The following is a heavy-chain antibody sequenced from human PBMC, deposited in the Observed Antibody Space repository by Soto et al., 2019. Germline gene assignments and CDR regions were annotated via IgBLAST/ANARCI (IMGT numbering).Heavy chain of an antibody. CDR3: ARDRLGYCSGGSCYLFDY. V-gene: IGHV3-30-3*01. J-gene: IGHJ4*02. CDR2: ISYDGSNK. CDR1: GFTFSSYA. D-gene: IGHD2-15*01. Sequence: PGGSLRLSCAASGFTFSSYAMHWVRQAPGKGLERVAVISYDGSNKYYADSVKGRFTISRDNSKNTLYLQMNSLRAEDTAVYYCARDRLGYCSGGSCYLFDYWGQGTLVTVSS.